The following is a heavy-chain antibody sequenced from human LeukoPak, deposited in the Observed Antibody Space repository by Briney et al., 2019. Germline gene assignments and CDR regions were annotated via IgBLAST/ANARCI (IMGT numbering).Heavy chain of an antibody. D-gene: IGHD3-3*01. CDR1: GFPFSTYD. CDR3: AKPSCMILEWSPHCRWFDP. V-gene: IGHV3-23*01. J-gene: IGHJ5*02. CDR2: IRGSDGST. Sequence: PGGSLRLSCAASGFPFSTYDMSWVRQAPGKGLEWVSSIRGSDGSTYYADSVKGRFTISRDNSKNTLYLQMNSLRAEDTAVYYCAKPSCMILEWSPHCRWFDPWGQGTLVTVSS.